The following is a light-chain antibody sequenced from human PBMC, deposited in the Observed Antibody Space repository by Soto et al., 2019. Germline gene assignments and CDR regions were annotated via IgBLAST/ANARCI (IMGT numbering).Light chain of an antibody. CDR2: GTS. CDR3: QQYNKWPYT. J-gene: IGKJ2*01. CDR1: QSVGRN. Sequence: EIVMTQSPVALSVSPGESAALSCRASQSVGRNFAWYQQRPGQAPRVLIYGTSTRATGVPARFSGSRSGTDFTLTISSLQSEDFAVYYCQQYNKWPYTFGQGTRLEIK. V-gene: IGKV3-15*01.